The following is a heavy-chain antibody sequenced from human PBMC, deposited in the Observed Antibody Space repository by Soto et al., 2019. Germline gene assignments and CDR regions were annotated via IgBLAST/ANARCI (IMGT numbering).Heavy chain of an antibody. Sequence: YADSVKGRFTISRDNDKNSLYLQMNSLRAEDTAVYYCARDSDILAGSEAFDIGGQGTMVTVSS. CDR3: ARDSDILAGSEAFDI. J-gene: IGHJ3*02. D-gene: IGHD3-9*01. V-gene: IGHV3-11*05.